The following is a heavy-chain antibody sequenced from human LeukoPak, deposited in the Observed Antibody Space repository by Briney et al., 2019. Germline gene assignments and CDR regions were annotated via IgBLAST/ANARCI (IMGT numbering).Heavy chain of an antibody. Sequence: SETLSLTCTVSGGSISSGGYYWSWIRQHPGKGLEWVGYIYYSGSTYYNPSLKSRVTISVDTSKNQFSLKLSSVTAADTAVYYCAGNYCDSSGYPSEPDYWGQGTLVTVSS. CDR2: IYYSGST. J-gene: IGHJ4*02. D-gene: IGHD3-22*01. CDR3: AGNYCDSSGYPSEPDY. V-gene: IGHV4-31*03. CDR1: GGSISSGGYY.